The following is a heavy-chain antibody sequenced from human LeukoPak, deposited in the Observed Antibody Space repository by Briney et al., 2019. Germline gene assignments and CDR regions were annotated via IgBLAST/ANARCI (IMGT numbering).Heavy chain of an antibody. CDR2: IYYSGST. CDR1: GGSISSGGYY. CDR3: AKQGGGYCSGGSCYWNWFDP. Sequence: PPETLSLTCTVSGGSISSGGYYWSWIRQHPGKGLEWIGYIYYSGSTYYNPSLKSRVTISVDTSKNQFPLKLSSVTAADTAVYYCAKQGGGYCSGGSCYWNWFDPWGQGTLVTVSS. V-gene: IGHV4-31*03. D-gene: IGHD2-15*01. J-gene: IGHJ5*02.